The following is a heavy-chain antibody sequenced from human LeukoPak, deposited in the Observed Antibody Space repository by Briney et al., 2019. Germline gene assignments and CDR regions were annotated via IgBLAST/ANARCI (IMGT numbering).Heavy chain of an antibody. V-gene: IGHV3-23*01. CDR2: ISGGGGST. J-gene: IGHJ4*02. CDR3: AKPYSSSWNFDY. CDR1: GFTFSSCA. Sequence: QSGGSLRLSCAASGFTFSSCAMSWVRQAPGKGLEWVSGISGGGGSTYYADFVKGRFTISRDNSKNTLYLQMNSLRAEDTAVYYCAKPYSSSWNFDYWGQGTLVTVSS. D-gene: IGHD6-13*01.